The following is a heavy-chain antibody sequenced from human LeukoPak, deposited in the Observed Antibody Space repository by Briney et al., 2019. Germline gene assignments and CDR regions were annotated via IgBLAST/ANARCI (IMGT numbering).Heavy chain of an antibody. CDR2: ISASGTST. V-gene: IGHV3-23*01. CDR1: GFTFSNYA. J-gene: IGHJ6*02. Sequence: GGSLRLSCAASGFTFSNYAMSWVRQAPGKGLAWVSGISASGTSTYYADSVKGRFTISRDNSKNTLYLQMNSLRAEDTAVYYCAKNYGDYVLYYYGMDVWGQGTTVTVSS. CDR3: AKNYGDYVLYYYGMDV. D-gene: IGHD4-17*01.